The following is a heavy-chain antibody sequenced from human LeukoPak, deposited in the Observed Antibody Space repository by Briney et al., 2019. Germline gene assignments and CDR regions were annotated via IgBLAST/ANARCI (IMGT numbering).Heavy chain of an antibody. D-gene: IGHD1-1*01. CDR1: GFNFQNYG. V-gene: IGHV3-20*04. CDR2: INWNGVTT. Sequence: PGGSLRLSCAASGFNFQNYGMSWVRQSPGKGLEWVCGINWNGVTTNYGDSVKGRFTISRDNAKNSLYLQMNSLRAEDTAVYYCARGWNDPGAFDIWGQGTMVTVSS. J-gene: IGHJ3*02. CDR3: ARGWNDPGAFDI.